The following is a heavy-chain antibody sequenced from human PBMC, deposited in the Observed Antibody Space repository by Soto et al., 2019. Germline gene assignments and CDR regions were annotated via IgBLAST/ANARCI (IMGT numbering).Heavy chain of an antibody. CDR1: GFTFSSYA. CDR2: ISGSGGST. D-gene: IGHD3-3*01. J-gene: IGHJ4*02. Sequence: GESLKISCAASGFTFSSYAMSWVRQAPGKGLEWVSAISGSGGSTYYADSVKGRFTISRDNSKNTLYLQMNSLRAEDTAVYYCAKVQGFWSGYYIDYWGQGTLVTVSS. V-gene: IGHV3-23*01. CDR3: AKVQGFWSGYYIDY.